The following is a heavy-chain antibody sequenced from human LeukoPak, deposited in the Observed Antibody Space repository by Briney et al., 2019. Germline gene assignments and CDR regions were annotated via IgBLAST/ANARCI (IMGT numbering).Heavy chain of an antibody. CDR2: ISSSGSTI. Sequence: PGGSLRLSCAASGFTFSSYEMNWVRQAPGKGLEWASYISSSGSTIYYADSVKGRFTISRDNAKNSLYLQMNSLRAEDTAVYYCARDLRVTAIPDFDYWGQGTLVTVSS. CDR3: ARDLRVTAIPDFDY. CDR1: GFTFSSYE. D-gene: IGHD2-21*02. J-gene: IGHJ4*02. V-gene: IGHV3-48*03.